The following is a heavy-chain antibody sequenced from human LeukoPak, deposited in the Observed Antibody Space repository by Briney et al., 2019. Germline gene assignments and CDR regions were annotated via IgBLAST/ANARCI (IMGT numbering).Heavy chain of an antibody. V-gene: IGHV4-59*01. CDR2: IYYSGST. Sequence: SETLSLTCTVSVGSISSYYWSWIRQPPGKGLEWIGYIYYSGSTNYNPSLKSRVTISVDTSKNQFSLKLNSVTAADTAVYYCARVGSQDWYFDLWGRGTLVTVSS. J-gene: IGHJ2*01. CDR3: ARVGSQDWYFDL. CDR1: VGSISSYY. D-gene: IGHD3-10*01.